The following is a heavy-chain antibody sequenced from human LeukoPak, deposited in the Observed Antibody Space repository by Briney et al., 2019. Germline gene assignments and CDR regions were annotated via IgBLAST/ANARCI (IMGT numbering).Heavy chain of an antibody. Sequence: PGRSLRLSCAASEFTFSNYGMHWVRQAPGKGLEWVTVISYDGTNKYYADSVKGRFTISRDNSKNTLYLQMNSLRAEDTAVYYCAKDYCGGDCHSFGYWGQGTLVTVSS. CDR3: AKDYCGGDCHSFGY. J-gene: IGHJ4*02. V-gene: IGHV3-30*18. CDR1: EFTFSNYG. D-gene: IGHD2-21*02. CDR2: ISYDGTNK.